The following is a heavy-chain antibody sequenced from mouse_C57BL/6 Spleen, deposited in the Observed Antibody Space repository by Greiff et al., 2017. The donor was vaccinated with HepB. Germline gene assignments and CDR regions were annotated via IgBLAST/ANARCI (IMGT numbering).Heavy chain of an antibody. CDR1: GFNIKDYY. V-gene: IGHV14-2*01. CDR3: AREGYDDLYYFDY. D-gene: IGHD2-2*01. Sequence: EVQLQQSGAELVKPGASVKFSCTASGFNIKDYYMHWVQQRTEQGLEWIGRIDPEDGDTKYAHKVQGKSTITADTSSNTAYLQISSLTSEDTAVYDCAREGYDDLYYFDYWGQGTTLTVAS. J-gene: IGHJ2*01. CDR2: IDPEDGDT.